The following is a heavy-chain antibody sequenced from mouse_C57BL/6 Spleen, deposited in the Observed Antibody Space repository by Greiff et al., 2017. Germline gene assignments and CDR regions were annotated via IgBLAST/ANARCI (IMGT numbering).Heavy chain of an antibody. J-gene: IGHJ4*01. CDR3: ARMEDDSSLDAMDY. D-gene: IGHD1-1*01. Sequence: ESGPGILQPSQTLSLTCSFSGFSLSTFGMGVGWIRQPSGKGLEWLAHIWWDDDKYYNPALKSRLTISKDTSKNQGFLKVGNVDTADTATYYCARMEDDSSLDAMDYWGQGTSVTVSS. CDR1: GFSLSTFGMG. CDR2: IWWDDDK. V-gene: IGHV8-8*01.